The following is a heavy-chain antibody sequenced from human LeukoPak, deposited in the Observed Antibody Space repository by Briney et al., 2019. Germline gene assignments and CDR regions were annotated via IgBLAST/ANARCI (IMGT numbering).Heavy chain of an antibody. CDR3: AKGAGGFSYYNWFDP. V-gene: IGHV4-38-2*02. Sequence: PSETLSLTCTVSGYSISSGYYWGWIRQPPGKGLEWIGSIYHSGTTHYNPSLESRVTISVDTSKNQFSLKLASVTAADTAIYYCAKGAGGFSYYNWFDPWGQGTLVTVSS. D-gene: IGHD5-18*01. J-gene: IGHJ5*02. CDR1: GYSISSGYY. CDR2: IYHSGTT.